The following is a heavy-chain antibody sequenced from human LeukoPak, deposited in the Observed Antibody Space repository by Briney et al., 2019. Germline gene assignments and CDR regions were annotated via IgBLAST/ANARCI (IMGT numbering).Heavy chain of an antibody. CDR1: GGSLSGYH. CDR2: INPSGST. V-gene: IGHV4-34*01. Sequence: PSETLSLTRAVYGGSLSGYHWTWIRQPPGKGLEWIGDINPSGSTYYNPSLKSRLTISVDTSKNQFSLKLRSVTAADTAVYYCARGRHDITMIVVVMTSVSYYLDVWGKGTTVTVS. J-gene: IGHJ6*03. CDR3: ARGRHDITMIVVVMTSVSYYLDV. D-gene: IGHD3-22*01.